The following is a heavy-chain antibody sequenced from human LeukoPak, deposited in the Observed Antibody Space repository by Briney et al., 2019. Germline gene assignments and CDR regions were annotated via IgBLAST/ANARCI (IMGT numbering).Heavy chain of an antibody. J-gene: IGHJ4*02. CDR2: ISSSSSTI. CDR3: ARDLGGYSYGSHFDY. V-gene: IGHV3-48*04. D-gene: IGHD5-18*01. Sequence: PGGSLRLSCAVSGLTFSSHSMNWVRQAPGKGLEWLSHISSSSSTIYYADSVKGRFTISRDNAKNSLYLQMNSLRAEDTAVYYCARDLGGYSYGSHFDYWGQGTLVTVSS. CDR1: GLTFSSHS.